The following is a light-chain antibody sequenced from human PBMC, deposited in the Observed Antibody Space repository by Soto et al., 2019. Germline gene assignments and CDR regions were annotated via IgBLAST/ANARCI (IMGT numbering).Light chain of an antibody. Sequence: EIVLTQSPATLSLSPGERATLSCRASQSVSSYLAWYQQKPGQAPRLLIYDASSRATGIPARFSGSGSGTDFTLTISRLEPEDFAVYYCRHRSNWPSITFGQGTRLEIK. CDR1: QSVSSY. V-gene: IGKV3-11*01. J-gene: IGKJ5*01. CDR2: DAS. CDR3: RHRSNWPSIT.